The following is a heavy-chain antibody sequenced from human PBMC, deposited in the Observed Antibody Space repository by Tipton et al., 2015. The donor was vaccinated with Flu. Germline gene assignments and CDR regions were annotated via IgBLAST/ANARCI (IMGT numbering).Heavy chain of an antibody. CDR3: ARVGWQQPSPYY. D-gene: IGHD6-13*01. J-gene: IGHJ4*02. V-gene: IGHV4-31*03. Sequence: TLSLTCTVSGASISSNGYYWTWIRQHPGEGLEWIGYIYNGGSPAYNSSLKSRVSISIDMSKNQFSLNMRAVTAADTAVYYCARVGWQQPSPYYWGQGTSVTVSS. CDR2: IYNGGSP. CDR1: GASISSNGYY.